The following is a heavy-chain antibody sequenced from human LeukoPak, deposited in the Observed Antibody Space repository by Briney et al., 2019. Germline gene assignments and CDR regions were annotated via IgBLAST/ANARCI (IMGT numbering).Heavy chain of an antibody. CDR3: ATANGYDTPNWFDP. D-gene: IGHD3-9*01. Sequence: SETLSLTCAVYGGSFSGYYWSWIRQPPGKGLEWIGEINHSGSTNYNPSLKSRVTISVDTSKNQFSLKLSSVTAADTAVYYCATANGYDTPNWFDPWGQGTLVTVSS. J-gene: IGHJ5*02. CDR1: GGSFSGYY. CDR2: INHSGST. V-gene: IGHV4-34*01.